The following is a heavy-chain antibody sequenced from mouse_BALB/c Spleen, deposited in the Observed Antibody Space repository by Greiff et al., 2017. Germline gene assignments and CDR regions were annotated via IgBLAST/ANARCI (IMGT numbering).Heavy chain of an antibody. Sequence: EVKLLESGGGLVQPGGSMKLSCVASGFTFSNYWMNWVRQSPEKGLEWVAEIRLKSNNYATHYAESVKGRFTISRDDSKSSVYLQINNLRAEDTGIYYCTRYGNYYFDYWGQGTTLTVSS. CDR2: IRLKSNNYAT. CDR1: GFTFSNYW. D-gene: IGHD2-1*01. CDR3: TRYGNYYFDY. J-gene: IGHJ2*01. V-gene: IGHV6-6*02.